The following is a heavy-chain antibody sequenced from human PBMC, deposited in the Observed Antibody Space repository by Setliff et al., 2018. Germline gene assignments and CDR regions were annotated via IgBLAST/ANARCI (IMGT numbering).Heavy chain of an antibody. V-gene: IGHV1-2*02. J-gene: IGHJ4*02. Sequence: GASVKVSCKGSGYIFTDYYTHWVRRAPGQGLEWMGGIIPILGTVNYAHKFQGRVTMTTDTSITTAYMELNSLTSDDTAVYFCTWGPGGYFDFWGQGTLVTVSS. CDR2: IIPILGTV. CDR3: TWGPGGYFDF. CDR1: GYIFTDYY. D-gene: IGHD3-22*01.